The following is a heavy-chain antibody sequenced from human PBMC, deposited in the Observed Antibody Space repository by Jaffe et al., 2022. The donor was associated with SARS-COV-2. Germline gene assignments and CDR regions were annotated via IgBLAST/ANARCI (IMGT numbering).Heavy chain of an antibody. V-gene: IGHV4-39*01. J-gene: IGHJ6*02. CDR2: IYYSGST. Sequence: QLQLQESGPGLVKPSETLSLTCTVSGGSISSSSYYWGWIRQPPGKGLEWIGSIYYSGSTYYNPSLKSRVTISVDTSKNQFSLKLSSVTAADTAVYYCARLAARSQYGMDVWGQGTTVTVSS. CDR1: GGSISSSSYY. D-gene: IGHD6-6*01. CDR3: ARLAARSQYGMDV.